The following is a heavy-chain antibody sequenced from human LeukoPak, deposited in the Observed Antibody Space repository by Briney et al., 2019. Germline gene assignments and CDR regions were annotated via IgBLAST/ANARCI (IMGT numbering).Heavy chain of an antibody. Sequence: GGSLRLSCAASGFTFSDHPMNWVRQAPGGGLEWVSYINVRGDSIYYADSVKGRFTISRDNAKNSLYLQMNSLRDEDTAVYFCARDRPPVGAIDYWGQGTLVTVSS. CDR2: INVRGDSI. CDR1: GFTFSDHP. V-gene: IGHV3-48*02. CDR3: ARDRPPVGAIDY. J-gene: IGHJ4*02. D-gene: IGHD1-26*01.